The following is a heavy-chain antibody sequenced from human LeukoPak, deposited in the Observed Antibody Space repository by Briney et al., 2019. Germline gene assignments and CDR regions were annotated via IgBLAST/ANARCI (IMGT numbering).Heavy chain of an antibody. V-gene: IGHV1-46*01. CDR1: GYTFTSYF. J-gene: IGHJ4*02. Sequence: GASVKVSCKATGYTFTSYFLHWVRQAPGQGLEWMGIINPSGGSTTYAQKFQGRVTMTRDMSTSTVYMELSSLRSEDTAIYYCASGYCSKSPGDTTVDYWGQGTPVT. CDR2: INPSGGST. CDR3: ASGYCSKSPGDTTVDY. D-gene: IGHD2-2*03.